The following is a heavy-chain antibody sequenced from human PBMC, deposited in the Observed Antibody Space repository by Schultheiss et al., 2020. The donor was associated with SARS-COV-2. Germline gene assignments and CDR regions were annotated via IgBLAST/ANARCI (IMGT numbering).Heavy chain of an antibody. CDR2: IFSNDEK. D-gene: IGHD2-21*01. CDR1: GFSLSNARMG. CDR3: ARSTHWGGYGMDV. Sequence: SGPTLLKPTETLTLTCTVSGFSLSNARMGVSWIRRPPGKALEWLAHIFSNDEKSYSTSLKSRLTISKDTSKSQVVLTMTNMDPVDTATYYCARSTHWGGYGMDVWGQGTTVTVSS. V-gene: IGHV2-26*01. J-gene: IGHJ6*02.